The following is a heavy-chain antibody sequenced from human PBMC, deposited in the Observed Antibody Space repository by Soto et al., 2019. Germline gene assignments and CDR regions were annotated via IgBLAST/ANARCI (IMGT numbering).Heavy chain of an antibody. Sequence: SSVKVTCRASGDSCSSYPVPSQRQAPGRGLEWMGGIIPALGTLNDAQTFDGRVTLTADTSTYTAYMELSSLRSEDPAVYYCASSYGISWYGDYWGQGTLVTVSS. J-gene: IGHJ4*02. CDR1: GDSCSSYP. V-gene: IGHV1-69*06. CDR2: IIPALGTL. CDR3: ASSYGISWYGDY. D-gene: IGHD6-19*01.